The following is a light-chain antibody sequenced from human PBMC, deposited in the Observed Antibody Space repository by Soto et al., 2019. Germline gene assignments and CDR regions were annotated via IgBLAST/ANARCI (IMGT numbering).Light chain of an antibody. CDR1: SSDVGGYNY. V-gene: IGLV2-14*01. J-gene: IGLJ1*01. CDR2: EVS. CDR3: TSYTRSSTLDYV. Sequence: QSALTQPASVSGSPGQSITISCTGTSSDVGGYNYVSWYQQHPGKAPKLMIYEVSNRPSGVSNRFSGSKSGNTASLTISGLQAEDEADSYCTSYTRSSTLDYVFGTGTKLTVL.